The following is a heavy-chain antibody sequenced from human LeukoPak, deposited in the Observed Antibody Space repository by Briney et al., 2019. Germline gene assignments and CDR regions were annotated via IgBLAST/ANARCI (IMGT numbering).Heavy chain of an antibody. Sequence: SETLSLTCTVSGGSISSHYWSWIRQPPGKGLEWVGYIYYSGSTNYNPSLKSRVTISVDTSKNQFSLKLSSVTAADTAVYYCARAAAAGTFYYYYYMDVWGKGTTVTVSS. J-gene: IGHJ6*03. CDR1: GGSISSHY. CDR2: IYYSGST. V-gene: IGHV4-59*11. D-gene: IGHD6-13*01. CDR3: ARAAAAGTFYYYYYMDV.